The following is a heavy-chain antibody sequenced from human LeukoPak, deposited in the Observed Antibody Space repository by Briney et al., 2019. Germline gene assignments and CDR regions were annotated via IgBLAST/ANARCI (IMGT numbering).Heavy chain of an antibody. CDR1: GGSISSRDYY. J-gene: IGHJ4*02. V-gene: IGHV4-30-4*08. D-gene: IGHD5-18*01. Sequence: SETLSLTCNVSGGSISSRDYYWSWIRQPPGGGLEWIGYIYYTGTTYYNPSLQSRVSISVDTSKNQFSLNVRSVTAADTAIYYCARTDGKQLPPRFWGQGTLVTVSS. CDR3: ARTDGKQLPPRF. CDR2: IYYTGTT.